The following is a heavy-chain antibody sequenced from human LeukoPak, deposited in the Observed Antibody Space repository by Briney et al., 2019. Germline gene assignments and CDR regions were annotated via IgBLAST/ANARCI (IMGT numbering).Heavy chain of an antibody. V-gene: IGHV4-59*01. CDR3: ARGAVGGYLRFDP. CDR2: IYYSGGT. CDR1: GGSISSYY. J-gene: IGHJ5*02. Sequence: SETLSLTCTVSGGSISSYYWSWIRQPPGNGLEYIGFIYYSGGTNYNPSLKSRVTISLDTSKNQFSLRLTSVTSADTAVYFCARGAVGGYLRFDPWGQGTLVTVSS. D-gene: IGHD3-22*01.